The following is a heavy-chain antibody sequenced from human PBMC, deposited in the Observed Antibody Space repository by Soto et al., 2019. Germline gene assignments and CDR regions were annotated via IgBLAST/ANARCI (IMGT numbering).Heavy chain of an antibody. D-gene: IGHD3-3*02. V-gene: IGHV3-23*01. Sequence: ERQLLESGGNLVQPGGSLRLSCAASGLTFGAYAMTWVRQAPGKGLEWVSTISGNGDDPFYADSVRGRFTISRDNFNNIHYLQMYSLRADDTAVYYCAKGGHFSHYDLWGRGTRVTVSS. CDR3: AKGGHFSHYDL. CDR2: ISGNGDDP. J-gene: IGHJ2*01. CDR1: GLTFGAYA.